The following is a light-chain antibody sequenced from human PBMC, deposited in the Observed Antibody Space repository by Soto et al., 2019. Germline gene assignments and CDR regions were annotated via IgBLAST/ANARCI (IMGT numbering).Light chain of an antibody. CDR3: QSYDSSLSVLYV. CDR1: SSNIGAGYD. CDR2: GNS. J-gene: IGLJ1*01. Sequence: QSALTQPPSVSGAPGHRVTISCTGSSSNIGAGYDVHWYQQLPGTAPKLLIYGNSNRPSGVPDRFSGSKSGTSASLAITGLQAEDEADYYCQSYDSSLSVLYVFGNGTKVTVL. V-gene: IGLV1-40*01.